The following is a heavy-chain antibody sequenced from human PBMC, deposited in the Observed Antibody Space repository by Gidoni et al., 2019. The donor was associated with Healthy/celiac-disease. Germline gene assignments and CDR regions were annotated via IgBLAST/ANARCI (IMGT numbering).Heavy chain of an antibody. CDR3: ARIQSGYSYGQSLDY. CDR2: IYYSGST. D-gene: IGHD5-18*01. CDR1: GCSISISSYY. V-gene: IGHV4-39*01. J-gene: IGHJ4*02. Sequence: QLQLQESGPGLVKPSETLSLTCTVSGCSISISSYYWGWIRQPPGKGLEWIGSIYYSGSTYYNPSLKSRVTISVDTSKNQFSLKLSSVTAADTAVYYCARIQSGYSYGQSLDYWGQGTLVTVSS.